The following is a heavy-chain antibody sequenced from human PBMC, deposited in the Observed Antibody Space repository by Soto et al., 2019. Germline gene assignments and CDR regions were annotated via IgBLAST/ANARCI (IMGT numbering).Heavy chain of an antibody. J-gene: IGHJ3*02. V-gene: IGHV5-51*01. Sequence: PGESLKISCKGSGYSFSTYWLAWGRQMPGKGLEYMGIIYPGDSDARYSPSFQGQVTISADKSINTAYLQCSSLKASDTAIYYCARARVATPRLEDPFDIWGQGTLVTVSS. CDR3: ARARVATPRLEDPFDI. CDR2: IYPGDSDA. D-gene: IGHD5-12*01. CDR1: GYSFSTYW.